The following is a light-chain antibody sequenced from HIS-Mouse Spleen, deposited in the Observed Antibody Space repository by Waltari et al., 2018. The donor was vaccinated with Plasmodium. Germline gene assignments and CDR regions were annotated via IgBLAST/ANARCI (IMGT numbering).Light chain of an antibody. J-gene: IGLJ2*01. V-gene: IGLV3-1*01. CDR1: KLGHKY. Sequence: SYELTQPPSVSVSPGHTASITCSGDKLGHKYACWYQQKPGQSPVLVIYTDSKRPSGIPERFSGSNSGNTATLTISGTQAMDEADYYCQAWDSSTVVFGGGTKLTVL. CDR3: QAWDSSTVV. CDR2: TDS.